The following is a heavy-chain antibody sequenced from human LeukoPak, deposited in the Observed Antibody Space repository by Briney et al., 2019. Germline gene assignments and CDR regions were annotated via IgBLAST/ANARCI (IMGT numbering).Heavy chain of an antibody. CDR2: ISSSGST. D-gene: IGHD3-16*02. CDR1: GFTPSYYY. CDR3: AKGPVRGSYRYGYFDY. V-gene: IGHV3-11*01. J-gene: IGHJ4*02. Sequence: GGSLRLSCAASGFTPSYYYMSWIRQAPGKGLEWVSYISSSGSTYYEDSLKGRFTISRDNAKNSLYLQMNSLRAEDTALYYCAKGPVRGSYRYGYFDYWGQGTLVTVSS.